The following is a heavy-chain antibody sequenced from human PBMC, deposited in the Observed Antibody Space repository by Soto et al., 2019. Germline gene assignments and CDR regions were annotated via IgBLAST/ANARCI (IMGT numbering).Heavy chain of an antibody. V-gene: IGHV4-34*01. CDR2: VNHSGTT. J-gene: IGHJ4*02. CDR3: ARGRGYGSSINCYSSRRLRFDS. CDR1: GGSFSGYY. Sequence: SETLSLTCAVYGGSFSGYYWTWIRQSPEKGLEWIGEVNHSGTTYYNSSLKTRVTISVHTPKNQFSLKMSSVTAADTAVYYCARGRGYGSSINCYSSRRLRFDSWGQGTLVTVSS. D-gene: IGHD2-2*01.